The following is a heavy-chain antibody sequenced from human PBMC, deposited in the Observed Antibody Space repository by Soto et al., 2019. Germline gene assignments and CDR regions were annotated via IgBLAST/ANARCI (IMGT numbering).Heavy chain of an antibody. J-gene: IGHJ6*03. CDR3: ARDRHDYIWGSYRYYYYYYMDV. V-gene: IGHV3-64*01. CDR2: ISSNGGST. CDR1: GFTFSSYA. Sequence: GGSLRLSCAASGFTFSSYAMHWVRQAPGKGLEYVSAISSNGGSTYYANSVKGRFTISRDNSKNTLYLQMGSLRAEDMAVYYCARDRHDYIWGSYRYYYYYYMDVWGKGTTVTVSS. D-gene: IGHD3-16*02.